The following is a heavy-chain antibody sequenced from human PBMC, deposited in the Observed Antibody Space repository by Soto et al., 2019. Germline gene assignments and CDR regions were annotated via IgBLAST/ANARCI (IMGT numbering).Heavy chain of an antibody. J-gene: IGHJ5*02. Sequence: GGSLRLSCAASGFTFSSYAMSWVRQAPGKGLEWVSAISGSGGSTYYADSVKGRFTISRDNSKNTLYLQMNSLRAEDTAVYYCAKGFDYGDYLSLPVWFDPWGQGTLVTVSS. CDR2: ISGSGGST. CDR3: AKGFDYGDYLSLPVWFDP. CDR1: GFTFSSYA. V-gene: IGHV3-23*01. D-gene: IGHD4-17*01.